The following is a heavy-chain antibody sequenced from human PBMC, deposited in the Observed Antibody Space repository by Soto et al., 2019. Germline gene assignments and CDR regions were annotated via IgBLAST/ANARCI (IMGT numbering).Heavy chain of an antibody. Sequence: SETLSLTCTVSGGSIRDSYWTWIRQPPGKGLEWIGYVSSSGTTKYSPSLKSRVTMSVDTSKNQFSLKVNSVTTADTAVYYCARVGHLNDYSGSDYWGQGILVTVSS. D-gene: IGHD2-15*01. CDR2: VSSSGTT. CDR1: GGSIRDSY. CDR3: ARVGHLNDYSGSDY. V-gene: IGHV4-59*01. J-gene: IGHJ4*02.